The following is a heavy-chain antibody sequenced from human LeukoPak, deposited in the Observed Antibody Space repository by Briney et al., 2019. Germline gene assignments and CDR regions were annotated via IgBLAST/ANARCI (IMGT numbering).Heavy chain of an antibody. Sequence: GGSLRLSCAASGFTFSSYDMHWVRQAAGKGLEWVSAIGTAGDTYYPGSVKGRFTISRENAKNSLYLQMNSLRAGDTAMYYCARGGYSSSWESYSYYMDVWGKGTTVTVSS. CDR1: GFTFSSYD. J-gene: IGHJ6*03. CDR2: IGTAGDT. V-gene: IGHV3-13*01. CDR3: ARGGYSSSWESYSYYMDV. D-gene: IGHD6-13*01.